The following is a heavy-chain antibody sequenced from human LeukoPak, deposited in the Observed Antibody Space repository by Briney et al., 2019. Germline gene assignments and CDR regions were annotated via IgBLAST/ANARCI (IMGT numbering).Heavy chain of an antibody. V-gene: IGHV3-23*01. CDR3: AKAGGYYGSGSPDYFDH. Sequence: GGSLRLSCAAFGFTFSSYAMTWVRQAPGKGLEWVSSLSGSGVNIFYADSVKGRFTISRDNSQNTVFLQMNSLRDEDTAVYFCAKAGGYYGSGSPDYFDHWGQGTPVTVSS. CDR2: LSGSGVNI. CDR1: GFTFSSYA. J-gene: IGHJ4*02. D-gene: IGHD3-10*01.